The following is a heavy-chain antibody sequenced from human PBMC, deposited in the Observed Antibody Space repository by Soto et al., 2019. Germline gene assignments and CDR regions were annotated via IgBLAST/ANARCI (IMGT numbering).Heavy chain of an antibody. D-gene: IGHD1-1*01. V-gene: IGHV1-69*06. CDR2: TIPAFGTA. CDR1: GAGDTFSNYG. Sequence: QVHLVQSGAEVKSPGSAVKVSCKVSGAGDTFSNYGLNWMRQAPGQGLEWMGGTIPAFGTANYAQKVQGRATITADTSTATAYRELSSLRSDDTAVYYCWRHDKTALPPLDSWGQGTLVSVSS. J-gene: IGHJ4*02. CDR3: WRHDKTALPPLDS.